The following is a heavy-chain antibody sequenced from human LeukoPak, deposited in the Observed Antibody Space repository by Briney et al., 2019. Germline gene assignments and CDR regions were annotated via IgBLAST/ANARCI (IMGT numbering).Heavy chain of an antibody. Sequence: GGSLRLSCAASGFTFSSYSMNWVRQAPGKGLEWVSSISSSSSYIYYADSVKGRFTIFRDNAKNSLYLQMNSLRAEDTAAYYCARGIRIAAAAYTAFDYWGQGTLVTVSS. D-gene: IGHD6-13*01. J-gene: IGHJ4*02. CDR1: GFTFSSYS. V-gene: IGHV3-21*01. CDR2: ISSSSSYI. CDR3: ARGIRIAAAAYTAFDY.